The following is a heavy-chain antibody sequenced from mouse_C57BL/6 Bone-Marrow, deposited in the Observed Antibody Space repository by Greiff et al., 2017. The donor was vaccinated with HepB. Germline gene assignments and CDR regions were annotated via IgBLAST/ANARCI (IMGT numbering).Heavy chain of an antibody. Sequence: VQLQQSGPELVKPGASVKISCKASGYAFSSSWMNWVKQRPGKGLEWIGRIYPGDGDTNYNGKFKGKATLTADKSSSTAYMQLSSLTSEDSAVYFCARSDTTVGYYAMDYWGQGTSVTVSS. CDR2: IYPGDGDT. J-gene: IGHJ4*01. V-gene: IGHV1-82*01. D-gene: IGHD1-1*01. CDR1: GYAFSSSW. CDR3: ARSDTTVGYYAMDY.